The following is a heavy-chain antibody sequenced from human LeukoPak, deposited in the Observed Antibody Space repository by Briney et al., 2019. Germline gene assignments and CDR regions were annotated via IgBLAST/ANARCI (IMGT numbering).Heavy chain of an antibody. J-gene: IGHJ6*03. D-gene: IGHD2-2*01. CDR1: GYSISSGYY. Sequence: PSETLSLTCTVSGYSISSGYYWGWIRRPPGKGLEWIGIIYRSGSTYYNPSLKSRVTISVDTSKNHFSLKLSSVTAADTAVYYCARDYQPAAMYYYYYYYMDVWGKGTTVTVSS. V-gene: IGHV4-38-2*02. CDR2: IYRSGST. CDR3: ARDYQPAAMYYYYYYYMDV.